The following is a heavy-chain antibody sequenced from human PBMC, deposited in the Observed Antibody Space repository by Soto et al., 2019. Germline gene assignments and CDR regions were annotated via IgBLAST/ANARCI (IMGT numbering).Heavy chain of an antibody. Sequence: QVQLVQSGAEVKKPGASLKVSCQASGYSFSDYGIAWVRQAPGQGLAWVGWISTYNGNTNYAQKFQGRVTMTTDTSANTAYMELRRLRSDDTAMYYCARYGYSSGWYLGTGMDVWGQGTPVTVSS. CDR2: ISTYNGNT. CDR1: GYSFSDYG. V-gene: IGHV1-18*04. J-gene: IGHJ6*02. D-gene: IGHD6-19*01. CDR3: ARYGYSSGWYLGTGMDV.